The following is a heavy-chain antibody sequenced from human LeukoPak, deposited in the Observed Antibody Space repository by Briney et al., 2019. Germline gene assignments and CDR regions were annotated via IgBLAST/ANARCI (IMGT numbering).Heavy chain of an antibody. CDR1: GDSVSSNSAA. CDR3: ARELGVYDFWSGYPEFDYMGV. D-gene: IGHD3-3*01. CDR2: TYYRSKWYN. Sequence: SQTLSLTCAISGDSVSSNSAAWNWIRQSPSRGLEWLGRTYYRSKWYNDYAVSVKSRITINPDTSKNQFSLQLNSVTPEDTAVYYCARELGVYDFWSGYPEFDYMGVWGKGTTVTVSS. J-gene: IGHJ6*03. V-gene: IGHV6-1*01.